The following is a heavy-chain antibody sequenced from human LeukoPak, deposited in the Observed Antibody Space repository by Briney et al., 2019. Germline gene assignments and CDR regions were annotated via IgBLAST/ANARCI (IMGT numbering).Heavy chain of an antibody. Sequence: GGSLRLSCVASGFSLSGYWMYWVRQAPGKGLMYISRNNGDGSTTNYADVVKGRFTMSRDNVKNTLYLRMNSLRVEDTAVYYCARDPRNVGLAPWGQGTLVIVSS. CDR1: GFSLSGYW. D-gene: IGHD2-15*01. V-gene: IGHV3-74*01. CDR3: ARDPRNVGLAP. J-gene: IGHJ5*02. CDR2: NNGDGSTT.